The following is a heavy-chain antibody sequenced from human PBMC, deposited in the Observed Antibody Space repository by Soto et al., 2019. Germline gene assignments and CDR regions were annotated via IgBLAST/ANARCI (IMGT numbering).Heavy chain of an antibody. CDR1: GYSFTSYW. D-gene: IGHD3-10*01. J-gene: IGHJ6*02. CDR2: IYPGDSDT. V-gene: IGHV5-51*01. CDR3: AGGGVRGVITRTRDYYGMDV. Sequence: GESLKISCKGFGYSFTSYWIGWVRQMPGKGLEWMGIIYPGDSDTRYGPSFQGQVTISADKSISAAYLQWISLKASDTAMYYCAGGGVRGVITRTRDYYGMDVWGQGT.